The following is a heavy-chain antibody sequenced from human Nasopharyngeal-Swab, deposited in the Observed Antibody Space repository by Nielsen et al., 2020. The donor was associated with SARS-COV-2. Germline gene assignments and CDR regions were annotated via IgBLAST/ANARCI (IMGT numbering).Heavy chain of an antibody. CDR2: IWYDGSNK. V-gene: IGHV3-33*01. Sequence: GGSLRLSFAASGFTFSSYGMHGVRKAPGKGLEWVAVIWYDGSNKYYADSVKGRFTISRANSKNTLYLQMNSLRAEDTAVYYCARDEAVAQLSYCGMDVWGQGTTVTVSS. CDR3: ARDEAVAQLSYCGMDV. D-gene: IGHD6-19*01. CDR1: GFTFSSYG. J-gene: IGHJ6*02.